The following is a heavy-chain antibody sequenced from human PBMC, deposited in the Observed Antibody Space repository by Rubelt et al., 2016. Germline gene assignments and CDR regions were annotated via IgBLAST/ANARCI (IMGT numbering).Heavy chain of an antibody. V-gene: IGHV4-34*01. D-gene: IGHD3-22*01. CDR2: INHSGST. CDR3: AYSSGYYDEYFQH. CDR1: GGSFSGYY. J-gene: IGHJ1*01. Sequence: QVQLQQWGAGLLKPSETLSLTCAVYGGSFSGYYWSWIRQPPGKGLEWIGEINHSGSTNYNPSLKSRVTISVDTSKNQFSLKLSSVTAADTAVYYCAYSSGYYDEYFQHWGQGTLVTVSS.